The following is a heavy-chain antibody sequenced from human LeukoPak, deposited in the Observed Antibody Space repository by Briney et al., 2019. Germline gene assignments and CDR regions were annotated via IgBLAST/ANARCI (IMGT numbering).Heavy chain of an antibody. Sequence: ASVKVSCKASGYTFTGYYMHWVRQAPGQGLEWMGRINPNSGGTNYAQKFQGRVTMTRDTPISTAYMELSRLRSDDTAVYYCARDCSGGSCYSLFGFYYYMDVWGKGTTVTVSS. V-gene: IGHV1-2*06. CDR1: GYTFTGYY. J-gene: IGHJ6*03. CDR2: INPNSGGT. CDR3: ARDCSGGSCYSLFGFYYYMDV. D-gene: IGHD2-15*01.